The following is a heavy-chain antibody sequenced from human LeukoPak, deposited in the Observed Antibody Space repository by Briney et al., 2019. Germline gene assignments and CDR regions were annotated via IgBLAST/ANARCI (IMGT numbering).Heavy chain of an antibody. D-gene: IGHD6-25*01. CDR3: ARKPPAGRLFDY. J-gene: IGHJ4*02. CDR1: GYTFAIYG. Sequence: ASVKVSCKASGYTFAIYGISWVRQAPGQGLEWMGWVSAYNGHTSYAQKLQGRVTMTTDTSTSTAYMELRSLRSDDTAVYYCARKPPAGRLFDYWGQGTLVTVSS. CDR2: VSAYNGHT. V-gene: IGHV1-18*01.